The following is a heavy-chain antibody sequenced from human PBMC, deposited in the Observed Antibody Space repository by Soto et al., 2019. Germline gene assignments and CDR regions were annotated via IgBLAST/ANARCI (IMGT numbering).Heavy chain of an antibody. CDR1: GFTFSLYS. Sequence: GGSLRLSCAASGFTFSLYSMIWVRQAPGKGLEWVASITSSSSYIYYEDSLKGRFTISRDNAKNSLFLQLDSLRAEDTAVYYCAKVRGPRLDFDYWGQGTLVTVSS. CDR3: AKVRGPRLDFDY. CDR2: ITSSSSYI. J-gene: IGHJ4*02. V-gene: IGHV3-21*04. D-gene: IGHD6-25*01.